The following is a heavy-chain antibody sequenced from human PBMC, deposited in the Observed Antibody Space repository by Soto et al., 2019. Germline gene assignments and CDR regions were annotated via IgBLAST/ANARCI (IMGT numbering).Heavy chain of an antibody. Sequence: QVTLKEAGPVLVKPTETLTLTCTVSGFSLSNARMGVSWIRQPPGTALEWLAHIFSNDEKSYSTSLQSRLTISKHTSKSQVGLTMTNMGPVDTATYYCARIYLVLDYYCMDVWGQGTTVTVAS. D-gene: IGHD3-10*01. V-gene: IGHV2-26*01. CDR2: IFSNDEK. J-gene: IGHJ6*02. CDR1: GFSLSNARMG. CDR3: ARIYLVLDYYCMDV.